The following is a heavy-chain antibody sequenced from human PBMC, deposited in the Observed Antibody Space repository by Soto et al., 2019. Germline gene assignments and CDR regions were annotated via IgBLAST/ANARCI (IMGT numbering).Heavy chain of an antibody. CDR1: GYTFTSSG. D-gene: IGHD2-15*01. V-gene: IGHV1-18*01. J-gene: IGHJ4*02. Sequence: AASVKVSCKASGYTFTSSGISWVRQAPGQGLGWMGWISAYNGNTNYAQKLQGRVTMTTDTSTSIAYMELRSLRSDDTAVYYCARSRGGGTMPQLDYWGQGTLVTVSS. CDR3: ARSRGGGTMPQLDY. CDR2: ISAYNGNT.